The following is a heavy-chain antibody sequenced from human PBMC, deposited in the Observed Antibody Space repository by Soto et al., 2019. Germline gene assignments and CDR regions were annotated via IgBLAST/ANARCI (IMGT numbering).Heavy chain of an antibody. D-gene: IGHD6-13*01. V-gene: IGHV3-23*01. CDR1: GFIFSNYA. Sequence: EVQLLESGGGLVQPGGSLRLSCAASGFIFSNYAMNWVRQAPGKGLEWVSSISTSGGNTYYADSVKGRFTISRDNSKYTLYVQMNSLRAEDTAVYYCAKDRGGSWYSDCDYWGQGTLVTVSS. CDR2: ISTSGGNT. J-gene: IGHJ4*02. CDR3: AKDRGGSWYSDCDY.